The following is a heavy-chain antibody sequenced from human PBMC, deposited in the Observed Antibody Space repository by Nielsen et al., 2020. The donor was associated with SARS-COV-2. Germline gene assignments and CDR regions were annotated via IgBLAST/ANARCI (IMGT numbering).Heavy chain of an antibody. CDR2: FFYSGST. D-gene: IGHD6-19*01. CDR3: ARGVSSGWFD. V-gene: IGHV4-39*01. J-gene: IGHJ4*02. CDR1: DGSISSSTYY. Sequence: SETLSFTCIVSDGSISSSTYYWGWIRQPPGKGLEWIGSFFYSGSTYYNPSLRSRVTISVDTSKAQFSLKLNSVTAADTAVYYCARGVSSGWFDWGQGTLVTVSS.